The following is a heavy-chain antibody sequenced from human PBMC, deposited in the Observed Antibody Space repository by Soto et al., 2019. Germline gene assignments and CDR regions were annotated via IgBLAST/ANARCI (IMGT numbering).Heavy chain of an antibody. V-gene: IGHV4-59*01. CDR3: VHYGGDSRWYFDV. Sequence: SLTCSVSSGXISGYYCSWIRQPPGKGLEWIGCIFYSGSTKYNPSLKSRATISVDKSERQFSLKLSSLTAADTAVYYCVHYGGDSRWYFDVWGRGTLVTVSS. CDR2: IFYSGST. J-gene: IGHJ2*01. CDR1: SGXISGYY. D-gene: IGHD2-21*02.